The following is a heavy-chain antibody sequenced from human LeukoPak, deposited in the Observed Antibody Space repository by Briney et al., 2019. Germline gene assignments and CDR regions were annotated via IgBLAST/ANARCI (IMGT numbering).Heavy chain of an antibody. J-gene: IGHJ4*02. CDR2: ISSSGSTI. CDR3: ARDSYSSGWYSHYFDY. V-gene: IGHV3-11*04. CDR1: GFTFSDYY. Sequence: PGGSLRLSCAASGFTFSDYYMSWIRQAPGKGLEWVSYISSSGSTIYYADSVKGRFTISRDNAKNSLYLQMNSLRAEDTAVYYCARDSYSSGWYSHYFDYWGQGTLVTVSS. D-gene: IGHD6-19*01.